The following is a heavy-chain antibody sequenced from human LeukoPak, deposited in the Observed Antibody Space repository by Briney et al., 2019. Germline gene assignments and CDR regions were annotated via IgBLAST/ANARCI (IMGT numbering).Heavy chain of an antibody. CDR1: GGSISSYY. CDR2: IYTSGST. Sequence: SETLSLTCTVSGGSISSYYWSWIRQPAGKGLEWIGRIYTSGSTNYNPSLKSRVTMSVDTSKNQFSLKLSSVTAADTAVYYCASNYGSGSFQNWFDPWGQGTLVTVSS. CDR3: ASNYGSGSFQNWFDP. V-gene: IGHV4-4*07. D-gene: IGHD3-10*01. J-gene: IGHJ5*02.